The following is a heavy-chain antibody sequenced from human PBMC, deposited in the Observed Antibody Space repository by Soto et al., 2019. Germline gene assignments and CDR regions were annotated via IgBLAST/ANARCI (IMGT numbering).Heavy chain of an antibody. J-gene: IGHJ6*02. CDR2: IYYTGST. V-gene: IGHV4-59*08. CDR1: GDSITSYY. CDR3: ARHAFGSGFYYGMGV. D-gene: IGHD3-10*01. Sequence: SETLSLTCTFSGDSITSYYWSLIRQPPGKGLEWLGYIYYTGSTTYNPSLKSRVTISLDTSKNQFSLKLNSVTAADTAVYYCARHAFGSGFYYGMGVWGQGTTVTVSS.